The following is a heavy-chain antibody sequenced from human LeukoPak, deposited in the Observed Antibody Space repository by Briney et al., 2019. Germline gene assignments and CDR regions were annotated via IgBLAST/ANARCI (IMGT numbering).Heavy chain of an antibody. CDR3: ARGSLVVAASRGFDP. V-gene: IGHV4-59*01. D-gene: IGHD2-15*01. Sequence: SETLSLTCTVSGGSISSYYWSWIRQPPGKGLEWIGYIYYSGSTNYNPSLKSRVTISVDTSKNQFSLKLSSVTAADTAVYYCARGSLVVAASRGFDPWGQGTLVTVSS. J-gene: IGHJ5*02. CDR2: IYYSGST. CDR1: GGSISSYY.